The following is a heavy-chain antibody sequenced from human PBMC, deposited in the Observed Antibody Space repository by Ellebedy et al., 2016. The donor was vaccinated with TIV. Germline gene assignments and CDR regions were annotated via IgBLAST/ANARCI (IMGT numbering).Heavy chain of an antibody. CDR2: INPNSGGT. V-gene: IGHV1-2*02. CDR1: GYTFTGYY. D-gene: IGHD4-17*01. CDR3: ARVNLNGDYVPYYFDY. J-gene: IGHJ4*02. Sequence: ASVKVSCXASGYTFTGYYMHWVRQAPGQGLEWMGWINPNSGGTNYAQKFQGRVTMTRDTSISTAYMELSRLRSDDTAVYYCARVNLNGDYVPYYFDYWGQGTLVTVSS.